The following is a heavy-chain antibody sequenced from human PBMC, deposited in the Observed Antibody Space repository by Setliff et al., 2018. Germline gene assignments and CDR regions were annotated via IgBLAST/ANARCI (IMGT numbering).Heavy chain of an antibody. CDR1: GYTFTGYY. CDR2: INPNSGDT. CDR3: ARGPSGWSSATSRYYFYMDV. D-gene: IGHD6-19*01. Sequence: GASVKVSCKASGYTFTGYYIHWVRQAPGQGIEWMGWINPNSGDTNYAQKFQGKVIITADGSTSTAYMELTSLRSDDAAVYYCARGPSGWSSATSRYYFYMDVWGKGTTVTAP. J-gene: IGHJ6*03. V-gene: IGHV1-2*02.